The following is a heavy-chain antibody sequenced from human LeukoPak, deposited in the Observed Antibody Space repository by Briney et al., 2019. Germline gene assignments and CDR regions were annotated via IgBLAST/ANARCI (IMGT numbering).Heavy chain of an antibody. CDR2: IKSRSDGATA. J-gene: IGHJ4*02. Sequence: GGSLRLSCTGSGFTFINAWMSWVRRAPGKGLEWVGRIKSRSDGATADYSAPVRGRFSMSRDDSKDTLYLQMNSLKTEDTAVYYCATELGGGNATPFDFWGQGTLVAVSS. CDR3: ATELGGGNATPFDF. D-gene: IGHD3-16*01. V-gene: IGHV3-15*01. CDR1: GFTFINAW.